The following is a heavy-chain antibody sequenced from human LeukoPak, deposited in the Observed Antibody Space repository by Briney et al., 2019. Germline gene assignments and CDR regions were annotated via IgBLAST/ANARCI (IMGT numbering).Heavy chain of an antibody. D-gene: IGHD1-26*01. CDR3: ARAGIQGGDY. CDR1: GFPFSTFW. CDR2: INQDGSEK. V-gene: IGHV3-7*01. J-gene: IGHJ4*02. Sequence: PGGSLRLSCAVSGFPFSTFWMSWVRQAPGKGLEWVANINQDGSEKYYVDSVRGRFAISRDNAKNSLYLQMNSLRPEDTAMYYCARAGIQGGDYWGQGTLVTVSS.